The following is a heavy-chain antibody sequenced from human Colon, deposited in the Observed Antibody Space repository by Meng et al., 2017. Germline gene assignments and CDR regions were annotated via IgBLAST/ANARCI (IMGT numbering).Heavy chain of an antibody. CDR2: VSNTGNT. Sequence: SETLSLTCSVSGGSISSYYWTWIRQSPGKGLEWIGYVSNTGNTNYNPSLKSRVTMSVDTSKNQFSLKLRSVTAADTAVYYCAKAIRYALDVWGQGTLVTVSS. D-gene: IGHD3-3*01. J-gene: IGHJ3*01. CDR1: GGSISSYY. CDR3: AKAIRYALDV. V-gene: IGHV4-59*01.